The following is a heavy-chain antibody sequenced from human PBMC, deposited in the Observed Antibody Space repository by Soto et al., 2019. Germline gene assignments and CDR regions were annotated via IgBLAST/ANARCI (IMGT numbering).Heavy chain of an antibody. Sequence: SETLSLTCTVSGGSISSGDYYWSWIRQPPGKGLEWIGYIYYSGSTYYNPSLKSRVTISVDTSKNQFSLKLSSVTAADTAVYYCARGDDYDSSGYYYAHYYYGMDVWGQGTTVTVSS. D-gene: IGHD3-22*01. CDR1: GGSISSGDYY. CDR2: IYYSGST. J-gene: IGHJ6*02. CDR3: ARGDDYDSSGYYYAHYYYGMDV. V-gene: IGHV4-30-4*01.